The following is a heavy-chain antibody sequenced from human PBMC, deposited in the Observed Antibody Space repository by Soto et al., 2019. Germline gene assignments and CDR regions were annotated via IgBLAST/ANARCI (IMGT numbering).Heavy chain of an antibody. D-gene: IGHD3-22*01. CDR3: AKDTYFRDSSGYYVFDY. CDR2: ISNDGSNK. J-gene: IGHJ4*02. CDR1: GFSFSTYG. V-gene: IGHV3-30*18. Sequence: GGSLRLSCAASGFSFSTYGMHWVRQAPGKGLEWVAFISNDGSNKYYADSVKGRFTISRDSSKNTLYLQMNSLRAEDTAVYYCAKDTYFRDSSGYYVFDYWGPGTQVTVSS.